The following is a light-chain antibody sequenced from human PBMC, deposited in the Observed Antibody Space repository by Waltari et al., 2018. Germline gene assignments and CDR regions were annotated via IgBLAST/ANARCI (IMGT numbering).Light chain of an antibody. J-gene: IGKJ4*01. CDR1: RSVNSN. CDR3: QQYNNWPLT. V-gene: IGKV3-15*01. CDR2: GAS. Sequence: EVVLTQSPDTLSVSPGERATLSCRTSRSVNSNLAWYQHKPGQAPRLLMYGASTRPTGIPARFSGSESGTEFTITITSLQSEDFAVYYCQQYNNWPLTFGGGTKVEI.